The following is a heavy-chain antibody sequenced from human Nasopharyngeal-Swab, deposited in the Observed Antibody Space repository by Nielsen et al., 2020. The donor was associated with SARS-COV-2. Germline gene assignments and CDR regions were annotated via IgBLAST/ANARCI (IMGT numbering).Heavy chain of an antibody. CDR2: ISAYNGNT. J-gene: IGHJ6*02. D-gene: IGHD3-3*01. V-gene: IGHV1-18*01. CDR1: GYTFTSYG. CDR3: ARGLPSAQYYDFWSGYFYYYYGMDV. Sequence: ASVKVSCKASGYTFTSYGISWVRQAPGQGLEWMGWISAYNGNTNYAQKLQGRVTMTTDTSTSTAYMELRSLRSDDTAVYYCARGLPSAQYYDFWSGYFYYYYGMDVWGQGTTVTVSS.